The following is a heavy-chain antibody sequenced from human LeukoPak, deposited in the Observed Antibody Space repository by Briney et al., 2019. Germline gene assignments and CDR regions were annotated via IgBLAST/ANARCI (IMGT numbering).Heavy chain of an antibody. D-gene: IGHD2-15*01. J-gene: IGHJ1*01. CDR1: GYTFTSYD. CDR3: ARGHSYCSGGSCYSEYFQH. V-gene: IGHV1-8*01. Sequence: ASVKVPCKASGYTFTSYDINWVRQATGQGLEWMGWMNPNSGNTGYAQKFQGRVTMTRNTSISTAYMELSSLRSEDTAVYYCARGHSYCSGGSCYSEYFQHWGQGTLVTVSS. CDR2: MNPNSGNT.